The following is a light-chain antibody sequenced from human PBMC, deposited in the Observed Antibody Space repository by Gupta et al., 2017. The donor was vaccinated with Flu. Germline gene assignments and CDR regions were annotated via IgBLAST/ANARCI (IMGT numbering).Light chain of an antibody. V-gene: IGKV3-20*01. Sequence: ENVFTPSPGTLSFSPGERATLSCRASQTVTSNYLAWYQQKPGQAPSLLMYGVSRRATGIPGRFSGSGSGTDFTLTISRLEPEDFALYYCQQYGSSPMTFGQGTRLEIK. CDR1: QTVTSNY. CDR2: GVS. CDR3: QQYGSSPMT. J-gene: IGKJ5*01.